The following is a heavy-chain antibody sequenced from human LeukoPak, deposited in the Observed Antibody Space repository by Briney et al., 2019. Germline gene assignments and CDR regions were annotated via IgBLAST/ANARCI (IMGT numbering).Heavy chain of an antibody. CDR3: ARRSRGGGEPYYYYYMDV. CDR1: GVSISSSNYY. J-gene: IGHJ6*03. CDR2: VYSSGGS. V-gene: IGHV4-39*01. Sequence: PSETLSLTCSVSGVSISSSNYYWVWIRQPPGKGLERIGNVYSSGGSRYNPSLQSRVTFSVDTPNNQFSLKLISVTAADTAVYYCARRSRGGGEPYYYYYMDVWGKGTTVTVSS. D-gene: IGHD1-14*01.